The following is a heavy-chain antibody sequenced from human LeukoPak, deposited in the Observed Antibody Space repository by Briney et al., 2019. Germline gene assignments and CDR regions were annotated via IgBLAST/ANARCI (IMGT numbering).Heavy chain of an antibody. CDR3: ARVNYYDFWSGYPNNYYYYYMDV. D-gene: IGHD3-3*01. J-gene: IGHJ6*03. V-gene: IGHV4-61*05. CDR1: GYCISSGNY. Sequence: SETLSLTCTVSGYCISSGNYWGWIRQPPGKGLEWIGYIYYSGSTNYNPSLKSRVTISVDTSKNQFSLKLSSVTAADTAVYYCARVNYYDFWSGYPNNYYYYYMDVWGKGTTVTVSS. CDR2: IYYSGST.